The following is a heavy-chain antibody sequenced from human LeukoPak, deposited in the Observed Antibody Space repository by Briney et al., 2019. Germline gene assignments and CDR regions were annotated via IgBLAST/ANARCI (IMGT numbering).Heavy chain of an antibody. D-gene: IGHD4-17*01. CDR2: ISAYNGNT. CDR1: GYTFNIYG. J-gene: IGHJ6*02. CDR3: ARCPFVDYELDYYYGMDV. V-gene: IGHV1-18*01. Sequence: ASVTVSCKASGYTFNIYGISWVRQAPGQGLELMGWISAYNGNTNYAQKLQGRVTMTTDTSTSTAYMELRSLRSDDTAVYYCARCPFVDYELDYYYGMDVWGQGTTVTVSS.